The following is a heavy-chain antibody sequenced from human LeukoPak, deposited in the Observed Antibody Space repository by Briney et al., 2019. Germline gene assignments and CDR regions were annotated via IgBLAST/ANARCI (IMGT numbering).Heavy chain of an antibody. CDR1: GGSFSGYY. J-gene: IGHJ4*02. D-gene: IGHD3-22*01. Sequence: PSETLSLTCAVYGGSFSGYYWSWIRQPPGKGLEWIGEINHSGSTNYNPSLKSRVTISVDTSKNQFSLKLSSVTAADTAVYYCARLPSSSGYYYLPTGGTKDYWGQGTLVTVSS. CDR2: INHSGST. V-gene: IGHV4-34*01. CDR3: ARLPSSSGYYYLPTGGTKDY.